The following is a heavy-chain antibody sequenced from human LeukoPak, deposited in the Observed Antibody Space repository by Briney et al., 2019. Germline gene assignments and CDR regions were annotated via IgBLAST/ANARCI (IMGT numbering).Heavy chain of an antibody. Sequence: GGSLRLSCVASGFTFSDHYMDWVRQAPGKGLEWVSVIYAGGDTYYAESVKGRFTISRDNSKNTLYLQMNSLRVEDTAVYYCARSGSGWFDYWGQGTLVTVSS. V-gene: IGHV3-53*01. D-gene: IGHD6-19*01. J-gene: IGHJ4*02. CDR3: ARSGSGWFDY. CDR1: GFTFSDHY. CDR2: IYAGGDT.